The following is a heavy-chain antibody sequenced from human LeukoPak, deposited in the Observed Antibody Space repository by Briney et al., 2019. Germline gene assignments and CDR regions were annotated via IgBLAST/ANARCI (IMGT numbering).Heavy chain of an antibody. Sequence: ASVKVSCNASGYTFTSYDINWVRQATGQGLEWMGWMNPNSGNTGYAQKFQGRVTMTRNTSINTAYMELSSLRSEDTAVYYCATDDPYSSSWYVFDYWGQGTLVTVSS. V-gene: IGHV1-8*02. CDR2: MNPNSGNT. D-gene: IGHD6-13*01. CDR3: ATDDPYSSSWYVFDY. J-gene: IGHJ4*02. CDR1: GYTFTSYD.